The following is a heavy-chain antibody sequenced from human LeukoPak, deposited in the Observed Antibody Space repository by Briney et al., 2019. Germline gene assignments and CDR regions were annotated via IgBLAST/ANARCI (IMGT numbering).Heavy chain of an antibody. CDR1: GFTFSSYW. D-gene: IGHD4-17*01. CDR2: IKQDGSEK. Sequence: GGSLRLSCAASGFTFSSYWMSWVRQAPGKGLEWVANIKQDGSEKYYVDSVKGRFTISRDNAKNSLYLQMNSLRAEDTAVYYCARDPQPFYGDYEVDYWGQGTLVTVSS. CDR3: ARDPQPFYGDYEVDY. J-gene: IGHJ4*02. V-gene: IGHV3-7*01.